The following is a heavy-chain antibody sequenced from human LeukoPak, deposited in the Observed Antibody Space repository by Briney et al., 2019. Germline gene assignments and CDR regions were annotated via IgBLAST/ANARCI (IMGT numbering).Heavy chain of an antibody. J-gene: IGHJ3*02. Sequence: ASVKVSCKASGYTFTSYDINWVRQATGQGLEWMGWMNPNSGNTGYAQKFQGRVTMTRNTSISTAYMELSSLRSEDTAVYYCARGLGYSSSWYGYVGRAFDIWGQGTMVTVSS. V-gene: IGHV1-8*01. CDR3: ARGLGYSSSWYGYVGRAFDI. CDR1: GYTFTSYD. CDR2: MNPNSGNT. D-gene: IGHD6-13*01.